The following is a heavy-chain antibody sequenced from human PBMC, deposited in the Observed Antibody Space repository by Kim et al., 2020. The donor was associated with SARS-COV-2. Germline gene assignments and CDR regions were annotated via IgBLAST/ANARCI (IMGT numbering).Heavy chain of an antibody. CDR3: ARDLRYNYFDY. J-gene: IGHJ4*02. CDR2: ISSSGSTI. V-gene: IGHV3-48*03. D-gene: IGHD5-12*01. CDR1: GFTFSSYE. Sequence: GGSLRLSCAASGFTFSSYEMNWVRQAPGKGLEWVSYISSSGSTIYYADSVKGRFTISRDNAKNSLYLQMNRLRAEDTAVNYCARDLRYNYFDYWGQGTLVTVSS.